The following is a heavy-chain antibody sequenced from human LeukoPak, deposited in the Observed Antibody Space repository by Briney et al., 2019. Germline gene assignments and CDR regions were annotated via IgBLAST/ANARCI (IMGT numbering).Heavy chain of an antibody. CDR2: INPNSGGT. D-gene: IGHD3-16*01. CDR3: AGEALGDCFDP. Sequence: ASVTVSCKASGYTFTGYYMHWVRQAPGQGGGWMGWINPNSGGTNYAQKFQGRVTMTRDTSISTAYMELSRLRSDDTAVYYCAGEALGDCFDPWGQGTLVTVSS. CDR1: GYTFTGYY. V-gene: IGHV1-2*02. J-gene: IGHJ5*02.